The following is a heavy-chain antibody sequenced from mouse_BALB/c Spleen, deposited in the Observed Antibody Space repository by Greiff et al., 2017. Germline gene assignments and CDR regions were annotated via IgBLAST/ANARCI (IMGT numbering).Heavy chain of an antibody. CDR1: GFTFSSFG. CDR2: ISSGSSTI. J-gene: IGHJ4*01. D-gene: IGHD2-2*01. CDR3: ARSYGYYYAMDY. Sequence: EVHLVESGGGLVQPGGSRKLSCAASGFTFSSFGMHWVRQAPEKGLEWVAYISSGSSTIYYADTVKGRFTISRDNPKNTLFLQMTSLRSEDTAMYYCARSYGYYYAMDYWGQGTSVTVSS. V-gene: IGHV5-17*02.